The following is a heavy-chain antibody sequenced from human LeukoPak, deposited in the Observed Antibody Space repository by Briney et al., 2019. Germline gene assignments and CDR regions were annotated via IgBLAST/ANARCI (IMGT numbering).Heavy chain of an antibody. J-gene: IGHJ5*02. V-gene: IGHV4-34*01. D-gene: IGHD6-19*01. Sequence: PSETLSLTCAVYGGSFSGYYWSWIRQPPGKGLEWIGEINHSGSTNYNPSLKSRVTISVDTSKNQFSLKLSSVTAADTAVYYCARASIGIAVANWFDPWGQGTLVTVSS. CDR2: INHSGST. CDR3: ARASIGIAVANWFDP. CDR1: GGSFSGYY.